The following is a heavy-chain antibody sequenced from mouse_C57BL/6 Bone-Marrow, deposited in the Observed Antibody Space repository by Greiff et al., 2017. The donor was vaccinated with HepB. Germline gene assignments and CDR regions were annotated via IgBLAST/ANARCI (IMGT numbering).Heavy chain of an antibody. CDR1: GYTFTNYW. V-gene: IGHV1-63*01. CDR2: IYPGGGYT. CDR3: ARDYGSNYWYFDV. J-gene: IGHJ1*03. Sequence: QVQLQQSGAELVRPGTSVKMSCKASGYTFTNYWIGWAKQRPGHGLEWIGDIYPGGGYTNYNEKFKGKATLTADKSSSTAYMQFSSLTSEDSAIYYCARDYGSNYWYFDVWGTGPTVTVSS. D-gene: IGHD1-1*01.